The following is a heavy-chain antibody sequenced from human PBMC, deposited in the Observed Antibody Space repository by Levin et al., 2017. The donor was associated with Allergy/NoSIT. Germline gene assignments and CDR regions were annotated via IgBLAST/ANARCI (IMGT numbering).Heavy chain of an antibody. CDR1: GFTVSNNY. J-gene: IGHJ4*02. V-gene: IGHV3-53*01. D-gene: IGHD3-16*01. CDR3: TGGPSGVRS. Sequence: GGSLRLSCAASGFTVSNNYMSWVRQAPGKGLEWVSLIYSRGGTNYADSVKGRFTIPRDSSKNTLYLQMNSLRAEDTAVYYCTGGPSGVRSWGQGTLVAVSS. CDR2: IYSRGGT.